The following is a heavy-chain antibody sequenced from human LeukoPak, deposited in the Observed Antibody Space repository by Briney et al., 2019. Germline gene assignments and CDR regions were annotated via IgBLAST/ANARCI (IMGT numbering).Heavy chain of an antibody. CDR3: ARAGAMVVVVITLFDY. CDR2: INHSGST. CDR1: GGSFSGYY. V-gene: IGHV4-34*01. J-gene: IGHJ4*02. D-gene: IGHD3-22*01. Sequence: PSETLSRICAVYGGSFSGYYWSWIRQPPGKGLEWIGEINHSGSTNYNPSLKSRLTISVDTTNNHFSLKLSSMTAADTAVYYCARAGAMVVVVITLFDYWGQGTLVTVSS.